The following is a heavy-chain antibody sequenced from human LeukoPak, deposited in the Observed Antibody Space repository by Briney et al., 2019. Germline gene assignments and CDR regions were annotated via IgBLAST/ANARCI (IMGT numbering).Heavy chain of an antibody. V-gene: IGHV3-23*01. CDR1: GFTSSIYA. J-gene: IGHJ3*02. CDR2: ISGSGGST. CDR3: AKGLSSSSYDAFDI. D-gene: IGHD6-6*01. Sequence: PGGSLRLSCAASGFTSSIYAMSWVRQAPGKGLEWVSVISGSGGSTYYAGSVKARFTISRDISENTLYLQMNSLRAEDTAVYYCAKGLSSSSYDAFDIWGQGTMVTVSS.